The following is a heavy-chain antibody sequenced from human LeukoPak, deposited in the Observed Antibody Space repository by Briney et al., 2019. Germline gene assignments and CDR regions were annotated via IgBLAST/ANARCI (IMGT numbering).Heavy chain of an antibody. Sequence: ASVKVSCKASGGTFTSYDINWVRQATGQGLEWMGWMNPNSGNTGYAQKFQGRVTMTRNTSISTAYMELSSLRSEDTAVYYCARGRKTFTMVRGVAYYFDYWGQGTLVTVSS. J-gene: IGHJ4*02. CDR3: ARGRKTFTMVRGVAYYFDY. CDR2: MNPNSGNT. CDR1: GGTFTSYD. V-gene: IGHV1-8*01. D-gene: IGHD3-10*01.